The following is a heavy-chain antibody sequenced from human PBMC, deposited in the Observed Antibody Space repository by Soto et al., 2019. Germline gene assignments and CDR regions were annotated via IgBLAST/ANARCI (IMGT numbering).Heavy chain of an antibody. V-gene: IGHV4-31*03. J-gene: IGHJ4*02. CDR2: IYYSGST. D-gene: IGHD5-18*01. CDR1: GGSISSGGYY. CDR3: ASGAFRGYSYGYFDY. Sequence: LSLTCTVSGGSISSGGYYWSWIRQHPGKGLEWIGYIYYSGSTYYNPSLKSRVTISVDTSKNQFSLKLSSVTAADTAVYYCASGAFRGYSYGYFDYWGQGTLVTVSS.